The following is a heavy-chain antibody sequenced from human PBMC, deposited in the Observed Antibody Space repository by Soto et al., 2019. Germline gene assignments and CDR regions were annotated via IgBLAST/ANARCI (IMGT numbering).Heavy chain of an antibody. CDR3: ARESEDLTSNFDY. V-gene: IGHV3-48*03. J-gene: IGHJ4*02. CDR1: GFTFSSHE. CDR2: ISSSGSPI. Sequence: PGGSLRLSCVASGFTFSSHEMNWVRQAPGKGLEWVSYISSSGSPIDYADSVRGRFTISRDNAKNSVILQMNSLRVEDTAVYYCARESEDLTSNFDYWGQGTLVTVSS.